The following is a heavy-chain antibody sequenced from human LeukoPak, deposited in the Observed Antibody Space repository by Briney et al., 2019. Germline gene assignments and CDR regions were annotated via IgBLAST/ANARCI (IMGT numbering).Heavy chain of an antibody. CDR1: GYTFTGYY. CDR2: INPNSGGT. D-gene: IGHD1-26*01. V-gene: IGHV1-2*02. J-gene: IGHJ5*02. CDR3: ARDMSGSSPHWFEP. Sequence: GASVKVSCKASGYTFTGYYMHWVRQAPGQGLEWMGWINPNSGGTNYAQKFQGRVTMTRDTSTTTGYMEVRSLRSDDTAVYYCARDMSGSSPHWFEPWGQGTLVTVSS.